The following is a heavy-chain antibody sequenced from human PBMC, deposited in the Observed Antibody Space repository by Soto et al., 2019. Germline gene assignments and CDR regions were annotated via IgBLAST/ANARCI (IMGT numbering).Heavy chain of an antibody. CDR1: GFPFNNAW. Sequence: PGGSLRLFCAASGFPFNNAWINWVRQVPGKGLEWVGRVKSKADGGSGDYAAPVKGRFVVSRDDSKDIVYLQMNSLKIEDTGVYYCTTDSRTTLPEIRFDYWGHGTQVTVS. V-gene: IGHV3-15*07. D-gene: IGHD1-26*01. CDR2: VKSKADGGSG. J-gene: IGHJ4*01. CDR3: TTDSRTTLPEIRFDY.